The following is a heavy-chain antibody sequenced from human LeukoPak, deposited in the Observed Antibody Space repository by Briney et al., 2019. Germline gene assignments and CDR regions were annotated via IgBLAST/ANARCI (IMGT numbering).Heavy chain of an antibody. V-gene: IGHV4-34*01. CDR1: GGSFSGYY. CDR3: RYYDFWSGYYVDDY. Sequence: SETLSLTCAVYGGSFSGYYWSWIRQPPGKGLEWIGEINHSGSTNYNPSLKSRVTISVDTSKNQFSLKLSSVTAADTAVYYCRYYDFWSGYYVDDYWGQGTPVTVSS. CDR2: INHSGST. D-gene: IGHD3-3*01. J-gene: IGHJ4*02.